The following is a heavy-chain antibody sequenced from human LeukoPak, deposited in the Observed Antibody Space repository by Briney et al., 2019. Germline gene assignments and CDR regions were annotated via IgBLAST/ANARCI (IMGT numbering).Heavy chain of an antibody. J-gene: IGHJ5*02. CDR1: GYTFTTQG. Sequence: ASVKVSCMASGYTFTTQGIAWVRQAPGQGLEWMGWINPYDGYTNYAQRLQARVTMTTDTSTNTAYMELRSLRSDDTAVYYCARSGDSKWFDPWGQGTLVTVSS. CDR3: ARSGDSKWFDP. V-gene: IGHV1-18*01. CDR2: INPYDGYT. D-gene: IGHD3-22*01.